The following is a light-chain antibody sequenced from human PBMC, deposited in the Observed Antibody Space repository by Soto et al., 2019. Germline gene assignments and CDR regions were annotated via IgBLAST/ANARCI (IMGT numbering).Light chain of an antibody. Sequence: EIVLTQSPGTLSLSPGERAILSCRASQSVSNAYLAWYQQKPGQAPRLFIYGASTRAIGIPDRFRGSGSGTDFTLTISRLEPEDFAVYYCQQYGSSRGTFGQGTKVELK. CDR3: QQYGSSRGT. V-gene: IGKV3-20*01. CDR2: GAS. J-gene: IGKJ1*01. CDR1: QSVSNAY.